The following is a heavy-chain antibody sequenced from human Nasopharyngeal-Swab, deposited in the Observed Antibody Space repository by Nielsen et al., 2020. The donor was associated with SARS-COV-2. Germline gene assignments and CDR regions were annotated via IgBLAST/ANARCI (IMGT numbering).Heavy chain of an antibody. CDR3: ARDRTGVIISYYYYYGMDV. CDR2: ISAYNGNT. J-gene: IGHJ6*02. CDR1: GYTFTDYN. Sequence: ASVKVSCKASGYTFTDYNMHWVRQAPGQGLEWMGWISAYNGNTNYAQKLQGRVTMTTDTSTSTAYMELRSLRSDDTAVYYCARDRTGVIISYYYYYGMDVWGQGTTVTVSS. V-gene: IGHV1-18*04. D-gene: IGHD3-10*01.